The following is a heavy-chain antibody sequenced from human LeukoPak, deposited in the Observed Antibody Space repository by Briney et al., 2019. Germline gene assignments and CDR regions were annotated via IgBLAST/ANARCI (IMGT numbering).Heavy chain of an antibody. J-gene: IGHJ4*02. V-gene: IGHV1-69*04. CDR1: EGTFSSYA. Sequence: SVKVSCKASEGTFSSYAISWVRQAPGQGLEWMGRIIPILGIANYAQKFQGRVTITADKSTSTAYMELSSLRSEDTAVYYCARDLGGANFDYWGQGTLVTVSS. CDR2: IIPILGIA. D-gene: IGHD3-16*01. CDR3: ARDLGGANFDY.